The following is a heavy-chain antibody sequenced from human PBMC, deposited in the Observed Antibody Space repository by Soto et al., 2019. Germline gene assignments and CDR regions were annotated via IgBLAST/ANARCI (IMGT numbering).Heavy chain of an antibody. CDR1: GFTFSSYD. Sequence: GGSLRLSCAASGFTFSSYDMHWVRQATGKGLEWVSAIGTAGDTYYPGSVKGRFTISRENAKNSLYLQMNSLRAEDTAVYYCARGSLGSNWKVWYYYYYGMDVWGQGTTVTVSS. D-gene: IGHD1-20*01. CDR2: IGTAGDT. J-gene: IGHJ6*02. V-gene: IGHV3-13*01. CDR3: ARGSLGSNWKVWYYYYYGMDV.